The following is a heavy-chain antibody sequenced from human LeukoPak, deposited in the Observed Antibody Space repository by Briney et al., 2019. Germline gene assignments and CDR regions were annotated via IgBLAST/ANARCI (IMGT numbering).Heavy chain of an antibody. Sequence: SVKVSCKASGGTFSSYAISWVRQAPGQGLEWMGGIIPIFGTANYAQKFQGRVTITADESTSTAYMELSSLRSEDTAVYYCARGYDSSVDFDYWGQGTLVTVSS. V-gene: IGHV1-69*13. J-gene: IGHJ4*02. CDR2: IIPIFGTA. D-gene: IGHD3-22*01. CDR1: GGTFSSYA. CDR3: ARGYDSSVDFDY.